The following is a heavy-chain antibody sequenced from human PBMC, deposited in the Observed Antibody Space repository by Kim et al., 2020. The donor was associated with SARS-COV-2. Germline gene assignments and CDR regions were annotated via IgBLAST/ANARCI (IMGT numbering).Heavy chain of an antibody. J-gene: IGHJ4*02. V-gene: IGHV3-11*01. D-gene: IGHD3-22*01. Sequence: SVKGRFTNSRANATNSLFLQMNSLRAEETAVYYCARDYYDSSGYFDYWGQGTLVTVSS. CDR3: ARDYYDSSGYFDY.